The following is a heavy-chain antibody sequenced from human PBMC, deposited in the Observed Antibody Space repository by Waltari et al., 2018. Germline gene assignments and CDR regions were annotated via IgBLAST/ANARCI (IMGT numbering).Heavy chain of an antibody. CDR3: ARGLGKVVPAADY. CDR1: GYTFTSYD. Sequence: LVQSGAEVKVSCKASGYTFTSYDITWVRQATGPGLEWMGWMNPNRGNPCYAQKFQGRVTMTRNTSIGTAYMGLSSLGSEDTAVYYCARGLGKVVPAADYWGQGTLVTVSS. D-gene: IGHD2-2*01. CDR2: MNPNRGNP. V-gene: IGHV1-8*01. J-gene: IGHJ4*02.